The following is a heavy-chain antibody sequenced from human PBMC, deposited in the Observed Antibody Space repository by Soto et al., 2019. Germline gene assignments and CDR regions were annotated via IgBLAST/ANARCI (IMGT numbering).Heavy chain of an antibody. J-gene: IGHJ4*02. CDR3: ARQGDFWDWYYN. Sequence: PSETLSLTCTVSGDSVCSYDWSCIRHPAWKGLEWIGRIYTSGSTNYNPSLKSRVTMSVDTSKNQFSLKLSSVTAADTAVYYCARQGDFWDWYYNCGRGTPVTVSS. CDR1: GDSVCSYD. CDR2: IYTSGST. D-gene: IGHD2-8*01. V-gene: IGHV4-4*07.